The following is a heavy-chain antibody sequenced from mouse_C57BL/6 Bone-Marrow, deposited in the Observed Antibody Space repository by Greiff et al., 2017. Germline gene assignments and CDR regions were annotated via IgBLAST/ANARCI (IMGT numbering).Heavy chain of an antibody. J-gene: IGHJ2*01. CDR3: AKGAPNYYGSSYFDY. Sequence: QVQLQQSGPGLVQPSQSLSITCTVSGFSLTSYGVHWVRQSPGKGLEWLGVIWRGGSTDYNAPFMSRLSITKDNSKSQVFFKMNSLQADDTAIYYCAKGAPNYYGSSYFDYWGQGTTPTVSS. CDR2: IWRGGST. V-gene: IGHV2-5*01. CDR1: GFSLTSYG. D-gene: IGHD1-1*01.